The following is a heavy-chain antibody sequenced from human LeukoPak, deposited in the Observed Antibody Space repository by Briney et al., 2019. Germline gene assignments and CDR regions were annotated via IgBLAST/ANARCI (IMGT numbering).Heavy chain of an antibody. Sequence: GGSLRLSCAASGFTVNTNYMSWVRQAPGKGLEWVSVIYSGGATYYADSVKGRFTISRDNAKNSLYLQMNSLRDEDTAVYYCARYSSGHDAFDIWGQGTMVTVSS. D-gene: IGHD6-19*01. CDR1: GFTVNTNY. CDR2: IYSGGAT. CDR3: ARYSSGHDAFDI. J-gene: IGHJ3*02. V-gene: IGHV3-66*01.